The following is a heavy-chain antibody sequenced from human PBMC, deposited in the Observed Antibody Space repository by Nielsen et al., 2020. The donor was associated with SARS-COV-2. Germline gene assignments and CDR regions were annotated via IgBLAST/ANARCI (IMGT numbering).Heavy chain of an antibody. J-gene: IGHJ6*02. D-gene: IGHD3-10*01. Sequence: SLRLSCVAFGLTLKPYGMHWVRQAPGKGLEWVALISYDGSAKYYADSVKGRFTISRDNSKNTLFLQMDSLRPEDTAVYYCAALGEMLLVLSYGMDVWGQGTTVSVSS. CDR2: ISYDGSAK. CDR1: GLTLKPYG. V-gene: IGHV3-30*03. CDR3: AALGEMLLVLSYGMDV.